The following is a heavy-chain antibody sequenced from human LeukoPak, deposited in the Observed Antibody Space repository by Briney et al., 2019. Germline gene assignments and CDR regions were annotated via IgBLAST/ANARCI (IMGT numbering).Heavy chain of an antibody. V-gene: IGHV4-34*01. CDR3: ARGRPIAGYYYYYGMDV. CDR1: GGSFSGYY. Sequence: SETLSLTCAVYGGSFSGYYWSWIRQPPGKGLEWIGEINHSGSTNYNLSLKSRVTISVDTSKNQFSLKLSSVTAADTAVYYCARGRPIAGYYYYYGMDVWGQGTTVTVSS. D-gene: IGHD6-13*01. CDR2: INHSGST. J-gene: IGHJ6*02.